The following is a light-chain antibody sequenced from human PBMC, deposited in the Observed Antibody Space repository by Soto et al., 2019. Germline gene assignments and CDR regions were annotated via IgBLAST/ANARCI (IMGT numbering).Light chain of an antibody. CDR3: QAYDSSLSGWV. J-gene: IGLJ3*02. V-gene: IGLV1-40*01. CDR1: SSNIGAGYN. Sequence: QSVPTPPPSVSGAPGQRVTISCTGSSSNIGAGYNVHWYQQLPGTAPKLLIYGNSNRPSGVPDRFSGFKSGTSASLAITGLQAEDEADYYCQAYDSSLSGWVFGGGTKLTVL. CDR2: GNS.